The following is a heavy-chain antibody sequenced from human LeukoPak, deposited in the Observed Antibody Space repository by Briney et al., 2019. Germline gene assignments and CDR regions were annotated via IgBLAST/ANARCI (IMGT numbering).Heavy chain of an antibody. D-gene: IGHD3-22*01. CDR3: ARLVDYYDSSAVDY. CDR2: IYYSGST. Sequence: SETLSLTCTGSGGSIGSYYWSWIRQPPGKGMEWIGYIYYSGSTNYNPSLKSRVTISVDTSKNQFSLKLSSVTAADTAVYYCARLVDYYDSSAVDYRGQGTLVTVSS. V-gene: IGHV4-59*01. CDR1: GGSIGSYY. J-gene: IGHJ4*02.